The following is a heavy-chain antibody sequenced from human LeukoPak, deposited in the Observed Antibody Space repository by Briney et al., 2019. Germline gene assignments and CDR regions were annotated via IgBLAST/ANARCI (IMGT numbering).Heavy chain of an antibody. CDR3: VLLDY. J-gene: IGHJ4*02. Sequence: SETLSLTCTVSGGSINNYYWSWIRQPPGKGLEWIGYISYIGSTIYNPSLKSRVTISVDTSKNQFSLKLTSVTAADTAVYYCVLLDYWGQGTLVTVSS. V-gene: IGHV4-59*01. CDR2: ISYIGST. CDR1: GGSINNYY.